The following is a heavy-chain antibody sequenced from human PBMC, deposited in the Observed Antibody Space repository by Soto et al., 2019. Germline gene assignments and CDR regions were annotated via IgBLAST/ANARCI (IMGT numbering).Heavy chain of an antibody. J-gene: IGHJ4*02. CDR2: IYSSGST. D-gene: IGHD2-2*01. CDR3: ARETYCSSGSCYVADY. Sequence: SETLSLTCTVSGGSITGKYWSWIRQPAGKGLEWIGRIYSSGSTNYNPSLKSRVTMSEDTSKNQFSLRLTSVTAADTAMYYCARETYCSSGSCYVADYSGQRTLVTVSS. V-gene: IGHV4-4*07. CDR1: GGSITGKY.